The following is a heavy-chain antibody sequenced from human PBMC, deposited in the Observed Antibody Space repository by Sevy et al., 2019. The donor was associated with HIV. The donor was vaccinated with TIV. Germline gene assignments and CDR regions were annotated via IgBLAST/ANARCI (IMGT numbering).Heavy chain of an antibody. CDR1: GFTFSSFA. J-gene: IGHJ4*02. V-gene: IGHV3-30-3*01. CDR3: AILGVDSVSTNCYGMRSLSFDF. Sequence: GGSLRLSCAASGFTFSSFAMHWVRQAPGKGLEWVAVISYDGSSKYYPDSVKGRFTISRDNAKNTLYLQMNRLRPEDTAAYFCAILGVDSVSTNCYGMRSLSFDFWGQGTLVTVSS. D-gene: IGHD2-2*01. CDR2: ISYDGSSK.